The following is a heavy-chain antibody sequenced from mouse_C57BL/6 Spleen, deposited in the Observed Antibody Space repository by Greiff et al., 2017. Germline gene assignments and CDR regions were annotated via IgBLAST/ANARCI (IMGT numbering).Heavy chain of an antibody. J-gene: IGHJ3*01. CDR2: ISDGGSYT. V-gene: IGHV5-4*03. CDR1: GFTFSSYA. D-gene: IGHD2-14*01. CDR3: ARGYY. Sequence: EVKLMESGGGLVKPGGSLKLSCAASGFTFSSYAMSWVRQTPEKRLEWVATISDGGSYTYYPDNVKDRFTISRDNAKNNLYLQMSHLKSEDTAMYYCARGYYWGQGTLVTVSA.